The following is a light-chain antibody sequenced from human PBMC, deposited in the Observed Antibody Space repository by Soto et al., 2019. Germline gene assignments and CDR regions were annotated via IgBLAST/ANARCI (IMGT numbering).Light chain of an antibody. CDR3: SSYTTSISYV. J-gene: IGLJ1*01. V-gene: IGLV2-14*03. CDR1: SRDIGAYNY. Sequence: QSVLTQPASVSGSPGQSITISCTGTSRDIGAYNYVSWYQQHPGKAPKLMIYDVNTRPSGVSDRFSGSKSGNTASLTISGLQAEDEADYYCSSYTTSISYVFGTGTKVTVL. CDR2: DVN.